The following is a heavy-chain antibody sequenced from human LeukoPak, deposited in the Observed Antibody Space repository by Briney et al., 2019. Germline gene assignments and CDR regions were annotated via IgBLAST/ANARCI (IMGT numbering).Heavy chain of an antibody. CDR2: ISFDGRSH. V-gene: IGHV3-30*03. Sequence: GGSLRLSCAASGFTFSTYGMHWVRQAPGKGREWVAVISFDGRSHNYADSVKGRFTISRDNSRNTQYLQMNSLRAEDTAVYFCAREKYCTETDCLHGRFYFDYWGQGTLVTVSS. D-gene: IGHD2-8*02. J-gene: IGHJ4*02. CDR3: AREKYCTETDCLHGRFYFDY. CDR1: GFTFSTYG.